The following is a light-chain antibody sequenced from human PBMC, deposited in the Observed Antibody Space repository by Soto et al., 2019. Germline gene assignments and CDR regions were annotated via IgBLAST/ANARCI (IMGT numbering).Light chain of an antibody. J-gene: IGKJ5*01. CDR1: QSVSSN. CDR2: GAS. CDR3: QQYNNWPPIT. V-gene: IGKV3-15*01. Sequence: DIVMTHSPYSLSVSLGERATLSCRASQSVSSNLAWYQQKPGQAPRLLIYGASTRATGIPARFSGSGSGTEFTLTISSLQSEDFAVYYCQQYNNWPPITFGQGTRLEIK.